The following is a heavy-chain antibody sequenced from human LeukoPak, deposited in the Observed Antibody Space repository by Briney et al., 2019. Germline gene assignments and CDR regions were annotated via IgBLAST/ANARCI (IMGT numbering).Heavy chain of an antibody. D-gene: IGHD2-21*02. V-gene: IGHV3-23*01. CDR1: GFTFSSYA. Sequence: PGGSLRLSCAASGFTFSSYAMSWVRQAPGKGLEWVSAISGSGGSTYYADSVKGRFTISRDNSKNTLYLQMNSLRAEDTAVYYCARDYDQVTPRGMDVWGQGTTVTVSS. CDR3: ARDYDQVTPRGMDV. J-gene: IGHJ6*02. CDR2: ISGSGGST.